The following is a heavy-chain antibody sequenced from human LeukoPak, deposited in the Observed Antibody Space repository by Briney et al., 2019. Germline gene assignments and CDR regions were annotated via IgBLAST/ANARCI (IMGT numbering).Heavy chain of an antibody. J-gene: IGHJ3*02. Sequence: SLRLSCAASGFTFDDYAMHWVRQVPGKGLEWVSGISWNSGNMAYADSVKGRFTISRDNAKNSLYLQMNSLRAEDTALYYCAKSYWYSSGWYSEGAFDIWGQGTMVTVSS. CDR3: AKSYWYSSGWYSEGAFDI. CDR2: ISWNSGNM. CDR1: GFTFDDYA. D-gene: IGHD6-19*01. V-gene: IGHV3-9*01.